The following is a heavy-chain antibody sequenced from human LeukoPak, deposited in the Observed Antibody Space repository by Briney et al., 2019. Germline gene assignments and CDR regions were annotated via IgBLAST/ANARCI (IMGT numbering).Heavy chain of an antibody. CDR1: GGSFSGYY. D-gene: IGHD3-22*01. V-gene: IGHV4-59*12. Sequence: ASETLSLTCAVYGGSFSGYYWSWIRQPPGKGLEWIGYIYYSGSTNYNPSLKSRVTISVDSSRNQFSLKLNSVTAADAAVYYCAKSNGYGLIDIWGQGTMVTVSS. J-gene: IGHJ3*02. CDR3: AKSNGYGLIDI. CDR2: IYYSGST.